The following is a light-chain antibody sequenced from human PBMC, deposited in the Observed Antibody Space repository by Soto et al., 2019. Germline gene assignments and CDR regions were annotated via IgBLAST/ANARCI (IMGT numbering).Light chain of an antibody. V-gene: IGKV1-33*01. CDR1: QDISNS. Sequence: DIQMTQSPSSLSASVGDRVTITCQASQDISNSLNWYQQKPGKAPKLLIYDASNLETGVPSRFSGSGSGTDFNFTISSLQPEDIVTYYCQQYDSLPRTFGQGTKLEIK. CDR3: QQYDSLPRT. CDR2: DAS. J-gene: IGKJ2*01.